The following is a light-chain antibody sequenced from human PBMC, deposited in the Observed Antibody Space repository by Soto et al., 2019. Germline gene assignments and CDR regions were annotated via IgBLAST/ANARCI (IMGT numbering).Light chain of an antibody. Sequence: DIQMTQSPSTLSASVGDIVTIVCRASQSISSRLAWYQQKPGKAPKLLIYDASSLESGVPSRFSGSGSGTDFTFTISSLQPEDIATYYCQQYDNLPLTFGGGTKVDI. CDR3: QQYDNLPLT. CDR2: DAS. CDR1: QSISSR. J-gene: IGKJ4*01. V-gene: IGKV1-5*02.